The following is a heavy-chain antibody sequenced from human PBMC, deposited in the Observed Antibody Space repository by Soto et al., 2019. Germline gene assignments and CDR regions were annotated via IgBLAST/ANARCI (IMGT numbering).Heavy chain of an antibody. Sequence: PSETLSLTCAVYGGSFSGYYWSWIRQPPGKGLEWIGEINHSGSTNYNPSLKSRVTISVDTSKNQFSLKLSSVTAADTAVYYCARGGSLGYDILTGQPRTLLFDYWGQGTLVTVSS. CDR3: ARGGSLGYDILTGQPRTLLFDY. J-gene: IGHJ4*02. CDR1: GGSFSGYY. CDR2: INHSGST. V-gene: IGHV4-34*01. D-gene: IGHD3-9*01.